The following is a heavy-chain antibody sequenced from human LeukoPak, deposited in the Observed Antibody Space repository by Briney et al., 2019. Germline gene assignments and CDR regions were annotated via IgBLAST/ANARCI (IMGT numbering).Heavy chain of an antibody. CDR3: AKGDKPVIAMVKFDY. CDR1: GFTFSSYS. CDR2: ISGSGTNT. Sequence: PGGSLRLSCAASGFTFSSYSMNWVRQAPGRGLEWVSGISGSGTNTYYADSVKGRFTISRGNSKNTLYLQMNSLRAEDTAVYYCAKGDKPVIAMVKFDYWGHGTLVTVSS. V-gene: IGHV3-23*01. D-gene: IGHD5-18*01. J-gene: IGHJ4*01.